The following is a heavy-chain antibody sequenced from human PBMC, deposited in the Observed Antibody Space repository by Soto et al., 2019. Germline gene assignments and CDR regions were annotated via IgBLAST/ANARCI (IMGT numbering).Heavy chain of an antibody. CDR3: AKDPSALGWGETAVDI. CDR1: GFTFSSYA. CDR2: ISGSGGST. Sequence: SLRLSRAASGFTFSSYAMSWVRQAPGKGLEWVSAISGSGGSTYYADSVKGRFTISRDNSKNTRYLRVNSLRAEDTGGYYCAKDPSALGWGETAVDIWGQGTMGTGSS. D-gene: IGHD3-10*01. J-gene: IGHJ3*02. V-gene: IGHV3-23*01.